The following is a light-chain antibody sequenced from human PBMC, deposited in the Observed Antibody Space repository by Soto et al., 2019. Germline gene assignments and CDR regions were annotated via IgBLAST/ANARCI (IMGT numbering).Light chain of an antibody. CDR1: SSDVGDYNY. CDR3: SSYTSTTRI. V-gene: IGLV2-14*01. CDR2: EVT. Sequence: QSALTQPASVSGSPGQSITISCSGFSSDVGDYNYVSWYQQHAGKVPKLIIYEVTNRPLGVSDRFSGSKSGYTASLTISGLQTDDEADYYFSSYTSTTRIFGGGTKVTVL. J-gene: IGLJ2*01.